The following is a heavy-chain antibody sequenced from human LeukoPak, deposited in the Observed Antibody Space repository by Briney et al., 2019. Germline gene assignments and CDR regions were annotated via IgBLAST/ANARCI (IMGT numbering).Heavy chain of an antibody. CDR2: INPNSGGT. J-gene: IGHJ4*02. CDR3: ARNLGSGSYFYDSTFFDY. Sequence: GASVKVSCKASGYTFTSYGISWVRQAPRQGLEWMGWINPNSGGTNYAQKFQGWVTMTRDTSISTAYMELSRLRSDDTAVYYCARNLGSGSYFYDSTFFDYWGQGTLVTVSS. CDR1: GYTFTSYG. D-gene: IGHD1-26*01. V-gene: IGHV1-2*04.